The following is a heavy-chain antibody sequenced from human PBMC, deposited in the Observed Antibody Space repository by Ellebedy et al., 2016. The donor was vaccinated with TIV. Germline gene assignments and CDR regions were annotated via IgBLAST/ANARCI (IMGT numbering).Heavy chain of an antibody. Sequence: AASVKVSCKASGYSFSNYYMHWVRQAPGQGLEWMGIINPNDDTKSYAQNFQGRVTVTRDTSTSTVYMELSSLRSEDTAVYYCARFFPLYYFDYWGQGTLVTVSS. CDR1: GYSFSNYY. D-gene: IGHD3-3*01. CDR2: INPNDDTK. V-gene: IGHV1-46*01. CDR3: ARFFPLYYFDY. J-gene: IGHJ4*02.